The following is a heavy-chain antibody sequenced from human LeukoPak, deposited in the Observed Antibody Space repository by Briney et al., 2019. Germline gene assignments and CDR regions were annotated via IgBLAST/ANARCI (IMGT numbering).Heavy chain of an antibody. D-gene: IGHD4-17*01. CDR3: ARGPFMTTVTKWWFDP. V-gene: IGHV4-39*07. J-gene: IGHJ5*02. CDR2: IHYSGST. Sequence: PSETLSLTCTVSGGSISSSSYYWGWIRQPPGKGLEWIGSIHYSGSTNYNPSLKSRVTISVDTSKNQFSLKLSSVTAADTAVYYCARGPFMTTVTKWWFDPWGQGTLVTVSS. CDR1: GGSISSSSYY.